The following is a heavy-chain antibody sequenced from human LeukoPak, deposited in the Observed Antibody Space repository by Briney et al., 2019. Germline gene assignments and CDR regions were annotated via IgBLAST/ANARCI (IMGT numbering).Heavy chain of an antibody. CDR3: ARVRIAAARNWFDP. CDR2: IYYSGST. D-gene: IGHD6-13*01. Sequence: SETLSLTCTVSGGSISSSSYYWGWIRQPPGKGLEWIGSIYYSGSTYYNPSLKSRVTISVDTSKNQFSLKLSSVTAADTAVYYCARVRIAAARNWFDPWGQGTLVTVSS. V-gene: IGHV4-39*07. J-gene: IGHJ5*02. CDR1: GGSISSSSYY.